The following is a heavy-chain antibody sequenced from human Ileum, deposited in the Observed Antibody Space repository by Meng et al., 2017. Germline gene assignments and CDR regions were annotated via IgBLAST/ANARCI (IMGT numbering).Heavy chain of an antibody. CDR3: AKDPDELDS. Sequence: VRRVGFGGGLVQPGGSLRLSCAASGFIFSSSGMNWVRQAPGKGLEWVSSISSSARNTYYADSVMGRFTISRDNSKNTVYLQMTSLRVEDTAVYYCAKDPDELDSWGQGTLVTVSS. J-gene: IGHJ4*02. CDR1: GFIFSSSG. CDR2: ISSSARNT. V-gene: IGHV3-23*04.